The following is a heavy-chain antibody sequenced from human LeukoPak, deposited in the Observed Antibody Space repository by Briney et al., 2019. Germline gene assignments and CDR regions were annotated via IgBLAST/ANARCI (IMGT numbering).Heavy chain of an antibody. CDR3: ARVGSSWYNFDY. CDR1: GFTFSTYW. Sequence: GGSLRLSCAASGFTFSTYWMSGVRQAPGKGLEGVANIKQDGSEKYYVDSVKGRFTISRDNAKNSLYLQMNSLRAEDTAVYYCARVGSSWYNFDYWGQGTLVTVSS. D-gene: IGHD6-13*01. J-gene: IGHJ4*02. CDR2: IKQDGSEK. V-gene: IGHV3-7*01.